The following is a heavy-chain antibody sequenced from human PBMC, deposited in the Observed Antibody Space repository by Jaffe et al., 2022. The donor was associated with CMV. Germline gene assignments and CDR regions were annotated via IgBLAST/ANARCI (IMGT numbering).Heavy chain of an antibody. CDR1: GYSFTSYW. D-gene: IGHD2-2*01. Sequence: EVQLVQSGAEVKKPGESLRISCKGSGYSFTSYWISWVRQMPGKGLEWMGRIDPSDSYTNYSPSFQGHVTISADKSISTAYLQWSSLKASDTAMYYCARTGVDCSSTSCYGRYYYYMDVWGKGTTVTVSS. CDR3: ARTGVDCSSTSCYGRYYYYMDV. J-gene: IGHJ6*03. CDR2: IDPSDSYT. V-gene: IGHV5-10-1*03.